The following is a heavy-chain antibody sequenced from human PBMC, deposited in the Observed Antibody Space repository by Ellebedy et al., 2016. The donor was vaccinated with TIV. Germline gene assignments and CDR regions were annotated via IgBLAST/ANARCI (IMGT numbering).Heavy chain of an antibody. CDR3: ARESTIFGRTFDS. CDR2: INSDGSII. J-gene: IGHJ4*02. V-gene: IGHV3-74*01. Sequence: GESLKISCAASGFTFSSHWMHWVRQAPGKGLVWVSRINSDGSIINYADSVEGRFTLSRDNAKNTLYLQMNSLSAEETAVYYCARESTIFGRTFDSWGQGTLVTVSS. D-gene: IGHD3-3*01. CDR1: GFTFSSHW.